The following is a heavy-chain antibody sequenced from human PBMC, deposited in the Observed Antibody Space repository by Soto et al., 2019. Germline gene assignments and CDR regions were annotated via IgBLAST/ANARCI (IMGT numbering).Heavy chain of an antibody. Sequence: ASVKVSCKASGYTFTSYDINWVRQATGQGLEWMGWMNPNSGNTGYAQKFQGRVTMTRNTSISTAYMELSSLRCEDTAVYYCARVRRLGYCSSPSCPRSLSYYYYYMDVWGKGTTVTVSS. V-gene: IGHV1-8*01. J-gene: IGHJ6*03. D-gene: IGHD2-2*01. CDR1: GYTFTSYD. CDR3: ARVRRLGYCSSPSCPRSLSYYYYYMDV. CDR2: MNPNSGNT.